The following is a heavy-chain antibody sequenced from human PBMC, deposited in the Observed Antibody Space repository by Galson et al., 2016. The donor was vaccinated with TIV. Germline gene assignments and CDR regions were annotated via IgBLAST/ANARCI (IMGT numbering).Heavy chain of an antibody. Sequence: SVKVSCRASGYTFTNYGISWVRQAPGQGLEWMGWISGYDTNTEYVQKLQDRVTMTKDTSTSTAYMELRGLRHDDTAVYYCARDAPYSSSWSIDYWGQGSLVTVSS. J-gene: IGHJ4*02. CDR1: GYTFTNYG. CDR2: ISGYDTNT. V-gene: IGHV1-18*04. CDR3: ARDAPYSSSWSIDY. D-gene: IGHD6-13*01.